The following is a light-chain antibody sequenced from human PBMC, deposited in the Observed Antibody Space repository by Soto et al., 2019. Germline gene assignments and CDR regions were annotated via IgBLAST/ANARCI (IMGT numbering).Light chain of an antibody. V-gene: IGKV1-39*01. CDR2: AAS. CDR1: QSISTY. Sequence: DIQMTQSPSSLSASVGDRVTITCRASQSISTYLNWYQQKPGKAPKLLIYAASSLQSGVPSRFSGRGSGTDFTLTIIGLQPEDFATYYCQQSYSTPLTFGPGTKVDIK. J-gene: IGKJ3*01. CDR3: QQSYSTPLT.